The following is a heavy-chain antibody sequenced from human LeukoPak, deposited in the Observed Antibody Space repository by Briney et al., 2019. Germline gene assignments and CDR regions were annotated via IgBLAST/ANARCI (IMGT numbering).Heavy chain of an antibody. J-gene: IGHJ4*02. V-gene: IGHV4-34*01. CDR1: GESFSAYF. Sequence: SETLSLTCAVYGESFSAYFWNWIRQAPGKPLEYIGEINHRGSSHYNPSLKTRVTLSVDTSKKQFSLKLTSVTAADTAVYFCARGSSFDGYCSAGACDAGYYDSWGQGTPVTVSS. D-gene: IGHD2-15*01. CDR3: ARGSSFDGYCSAGACDAGYYDS. CDR2: INHRGSS.